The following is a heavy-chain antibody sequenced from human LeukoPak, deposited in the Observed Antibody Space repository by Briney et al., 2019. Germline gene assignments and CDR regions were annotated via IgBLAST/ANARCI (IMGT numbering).Heavy chain of an antibody. CDR1: GFTFSSYG. CDR2: IWYDGSNK. J-gene: IGHJ4*02. D-gene: IGHD2-15*01. CDR3: ATASYCSGGSCYLLIDY. V-gene: IGHV3-33*01. Sequence: GGSLRLSCAASGFTFSSYGMHWVRQAPGKGLECVAVIWYDGSNKYYADSVKGRFTISRDNSKNTLYLQMNSLRAEDTAVYYCATASYCSGGSCYLLIDYWGQGTLVTVSS.